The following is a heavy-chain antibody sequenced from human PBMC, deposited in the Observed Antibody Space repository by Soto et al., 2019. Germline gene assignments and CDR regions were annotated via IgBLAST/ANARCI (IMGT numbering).Heavy chain of an antibody. V-gene: IGHV1-69*02. Sequence: QVQLVQSGAEVKKPGSSVKVSCKASGGTFSSYTISWVRQAPGQGLEWMGRIIPILGIANYAQKFQGRVTITADKSTSTAYMERSSLRSEDTAVYYCARAPRGWPLNGMDVWGQGTTVTVSS. CDR2: IIPILGIA. CDR1: GGTFSSYT. CDR3: ARAPRGWPLNGMDV. J-gene: IGHJ6*02. D-gene: IGHD6-19*01.